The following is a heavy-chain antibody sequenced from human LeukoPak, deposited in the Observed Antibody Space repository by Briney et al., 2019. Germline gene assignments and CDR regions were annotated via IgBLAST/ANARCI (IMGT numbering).Heavy chain of an antibody. V-gene: IGHV3-74*01. Sequence: PGGSLRLSCAASGFTFSSYWMHWVRQPLGKGLVWVSRINPDGSTTNYADSVKGRFAISRDNAKNTLYLQMNSLTVEDTALYYCVRIATVTTPDYWGQGTLVTGSS. CDR1: GFTFSSYW. CDR3: VRIATVTTPDY. CDR2: INPDGSTT. D-gene: IGHD4-17*01. J-gene: IGHJ4*02.